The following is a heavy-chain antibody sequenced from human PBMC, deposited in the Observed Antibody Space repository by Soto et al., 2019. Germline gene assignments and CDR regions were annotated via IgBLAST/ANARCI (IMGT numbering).Heavy chain of an antibody. Sequence: QVQLVQSGAEVKKPGASVKVSCKASGYTVTSYGISWVRQAPGQGLEWMGWISGYNGNTKYAQKLQGRVTMTTDTSTSTAHMELRSLRSDATAVYYCARVDRPTVTRKDYWGQGTLVTVSS. CDR1: GYTVTSYG. D-gene: IGHD4-17*01. CDR3: ARVDRPTVTRKDY. V-gene: IGHV1-18*01. CDR2: ISGYNGNT. J-gene: IGHJ4*02.